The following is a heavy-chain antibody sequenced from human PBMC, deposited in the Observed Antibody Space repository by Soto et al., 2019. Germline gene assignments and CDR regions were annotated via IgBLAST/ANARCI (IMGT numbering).Heavy chain of an antibody. J-gene: IGHJ4*02. Sequence: EVQLVESGGNLVQPGGSLRLSCAASGFTFTSYWMHWVRQAPGMGLVWVARINTEGSSTSYADAVKGRFTISRDNAKNTLYLQMDSLRAEDTAVYYCAREDILTGLDYWGQGTLVSVSS. D-gene: IGHD3-9*01. V-gene: IGHV3-74*01. CDR3: AREDILTGLDY. CDR2: INTEGSST. CDR1: GFTFTSYW.